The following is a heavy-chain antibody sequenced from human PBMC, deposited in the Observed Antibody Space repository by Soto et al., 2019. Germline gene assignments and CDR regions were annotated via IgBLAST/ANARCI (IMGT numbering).Heavy chain of an antibody. Sequence: GGSLRLSCAASGFTFSSYGMHWVRQAPGKGLEWVAVIWYDGSNKYYADSVKGRFTISRDNSKNTLYLQMNSLRAEDTAVYYCARALVDTAIDYYYYGMDVWGQGTTVTVSS. CDR2: IWYDGSNK. V-gene: IGHV3-33*01. D-gene: IGHD5-18*01. J-gene: IGHJ6*02. CDR1: GFTFSSYG. CDR3: ARALVDTAIDYYYYGMDV.